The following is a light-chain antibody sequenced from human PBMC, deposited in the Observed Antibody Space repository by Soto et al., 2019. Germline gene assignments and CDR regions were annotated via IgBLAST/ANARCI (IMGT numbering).Light chain of an antibody. CDR3: QQLERYPST. V-gene: IGKV1-39*01. CDR2: AAS. CDR1: QSISSY. J-gene: IGKJ4*01. Sequence: DIQMTQSPSSLSASVGDRVTITCRTSQSISSYLNWYQQKPAKAPELLIYAASSLQSGVPSRFSGSGSGTDFTLTISSLQPEDFATYYCQQLERYPSTFGGGTKVDI.